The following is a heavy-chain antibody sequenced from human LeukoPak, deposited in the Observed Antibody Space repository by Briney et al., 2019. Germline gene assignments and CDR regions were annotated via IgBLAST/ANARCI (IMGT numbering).Heavy chain of an antibody. D-gene: IGHD4-17*01. CDR2: IHFTGST. J-gene: IGHJ4*02. CDR1: DDSLISGTYY. Sequence: SETLSLTCTVSDDSLISGTYYLNWIRQYPGKGLEWVGYIHFTGSTDYSPSLKSRGTISVDKSKNHFSLNVNSVTAADTAVYYCARATTATTGFGYFDSWGQGALVTVSS. CDR3: ARATTATTGFGYFDS. V-gene: IGHV4-31*03.